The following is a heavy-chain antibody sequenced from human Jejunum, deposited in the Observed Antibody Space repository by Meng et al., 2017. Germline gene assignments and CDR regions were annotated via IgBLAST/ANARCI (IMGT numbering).Heavy chain of an antibody. CDR2: IIPVFGPT. J-gene: IGHJ4*02. CDR3: ARVRIVGTTYYFDY. D-gene: IGHD1-26*01. Sequence: SVKVSCKASGGTFSSYAISWVRQAPGQGLEWMGGIIPVFGPTNYAQKFQGRVTITTDESTTTGYMELSSLRSEDTAVYYCARVRIVGTTYYFDYWGLGTRVTVSS. V-gene: IGHV1-69*05. CDR1: GGTFSSYA.